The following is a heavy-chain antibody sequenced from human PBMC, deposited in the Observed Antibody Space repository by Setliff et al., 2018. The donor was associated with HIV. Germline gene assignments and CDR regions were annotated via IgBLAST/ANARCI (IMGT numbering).Heavy chain of an antibody. D-gene: IGHD1-7*01. V-gene: IGHV4-39*07. CDR3: ARVSSVIELQGGDYFDS. CDR1: GDSISSSRSF. CDR2: IYFSGSV. Sequence: PSETLSLTCTVSGDSISSSRSFWGWIRQSPGKGLEWIGSIYFSGSVFYNPSLNSRVIISMDTSRNQFSLKLSSVTGADTAVYYCARVSSVIELQGGDYFDSWGQGLLVTVSS. J-gene: IGHJ4*02.